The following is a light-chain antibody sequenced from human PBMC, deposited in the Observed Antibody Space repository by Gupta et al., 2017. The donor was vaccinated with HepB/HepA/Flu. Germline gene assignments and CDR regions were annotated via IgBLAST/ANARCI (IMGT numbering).Light chain of an antibody. CDR2: GGS. CDR3: MQYIHLTWT. J-gene: IGKJ1*01. CDR1: RDIRNF. V-gene: IGKV1-33*01. Sequence: LSASLGDRVSITCQSSRDIRNFLNWYQHTPGRAPRLLLYGGSNLHEGVPARFSGSGSGTHFSLKIDSVEPEDVGIYYCMQYIHLTWTFGQGT.